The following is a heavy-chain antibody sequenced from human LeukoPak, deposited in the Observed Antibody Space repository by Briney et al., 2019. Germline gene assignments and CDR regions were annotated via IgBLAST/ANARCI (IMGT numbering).Heavy chain of an antibody. Sequence: SETLSLTCTVSGGSISNYYWTWIRQPPGRGLEWIGYFYTSGSTDYNPSLKSRVTISLDTSKNQFSLKLSSVTAADTAVYYCARGSRFSGFFGYWGQGTLVPVSS. CDR1: GGSISNYY. J-gene: IGHJ4*02. CDR2: FYTSGST. CDR3: ARGSRFSGFFGY. V-gene: IGHV4-4*09. D-gene: IGHD3-22*01.